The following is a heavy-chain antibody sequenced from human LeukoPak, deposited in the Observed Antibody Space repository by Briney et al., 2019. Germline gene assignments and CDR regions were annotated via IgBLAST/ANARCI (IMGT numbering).Heavy chain of an antibody. J-gene: IGHJ3*02. CDR2: ISGSGGAT. V-gene: IGHV3-23*01. CDR3: AKVPVFSLTISEVVTDDAFDI. CDR1: RFTFSSYA. D-gene: IGHD3-3*01. Sequence: GGSLRLSCAASRFTFSSYAMSWVRQAPGKGLEWVSAISGSGGATYYADSVKGRFTISRDNSKNTLYLQMNSLRAEDTAVYYCAKVPVFSLTISEVVTDDAFDIWGQGTIVTVSS.